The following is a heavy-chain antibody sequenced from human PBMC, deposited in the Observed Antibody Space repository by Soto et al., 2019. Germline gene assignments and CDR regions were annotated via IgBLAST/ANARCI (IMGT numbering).Heavy chain of an antibody. V-gene: IGHV1-46*03. CDR2: IIRRGGIA. CDR1: GYTFISYY. CDR3: AGVYCSGGSCYSIDY. J-gene: IGHJ4*02. Sequence: ASVKFSCNASGYTFISYYMHWVRQAPGQGRECMGIIIRRGGIASDXXKFQGRGXXTGDTARSTGXMELSXLRSEDTAVYYCAGVYCSGGSCYSIDYXXQ. D-gene: IGHD2-15*01.